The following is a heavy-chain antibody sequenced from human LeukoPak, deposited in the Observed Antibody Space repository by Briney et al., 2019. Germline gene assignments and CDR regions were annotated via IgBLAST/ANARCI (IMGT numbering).Heavy chain of an antibody. CDR3: ARGVNSRRFDA. CDR1: NYSIRSGYY. Sequence: SETPSLTCGVSNYSIRSGYYWGWIRQPPGKGLEWIASIYHSGPLYYNPSLKSRVTISVDVSKNQFSLNLSSVTATDTAFYFCARGVNSRRFDAWGHGTLVTVSS. V-gene: IGHV4-38-2*01. J-gene: IGHJ5*01. D-gene: IGHD4-11*01. CDR2: IYHSGPL.